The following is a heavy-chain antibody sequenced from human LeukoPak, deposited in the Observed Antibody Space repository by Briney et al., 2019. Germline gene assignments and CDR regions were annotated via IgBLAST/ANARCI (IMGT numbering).Heavy chain of an antibody. CDR3: ATALIVVVHDAFDI. V-gene: IGHV1-24*01. D-gene: IGHD3-22*01. J-gene: IGHJ3*02. Sequence: ASVKVSCKVSGYTLTDLSMHWVRQAPGKGLEWMGGFDPEDGETIYAQKFQGRVTMTEDTSTDTAYMELSSLRSEDTAVYYCATALIVVVHDAFDIWGQGTMVTVTS. CDR2: FDPEDGET. CDR1: GYTLTDLS.